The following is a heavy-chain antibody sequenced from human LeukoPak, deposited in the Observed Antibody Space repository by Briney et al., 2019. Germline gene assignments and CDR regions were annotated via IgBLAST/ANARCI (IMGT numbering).Heavy chain of an antibody. D-gene: IGHD3-22*01. V-gene: IGHV3-74*01. CDR3: AGVYYYDSSGYFPYNWFDP. Sequence: GGSLRLPCAASGFTFSSYWMHWVRQAPGKGLVWVSRINSDGSSTSYADSVKGRFTISRDNAKNTLYLQMNSLRAEDTAVYYCAGVYYYDSSGYFPYNWFDPWGQGTLVTVSS. J-gene: IGHJ5*02. CDR1: GFTFSSYW. CDR2: INSDGSST.